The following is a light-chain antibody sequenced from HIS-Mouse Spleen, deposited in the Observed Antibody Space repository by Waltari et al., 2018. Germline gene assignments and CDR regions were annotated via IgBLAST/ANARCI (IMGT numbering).Light chain of an antibody. CDR3: YSTDSSGNHRV. Sequence: SYELTQPPSVSVSPGQTARTTCSGSALPTNYAYWYQQKSGQAPVLVIYEDSNRPSGIPERFSGSSSGTMATLTISGAQVEDEADYYCYSTDSSGNHRVFGGGTKLTVL. CDR1: ALPTNY. J-gene: IGLJ2*01. CDR2: EDS. V-gene: IGLV3-10*01.